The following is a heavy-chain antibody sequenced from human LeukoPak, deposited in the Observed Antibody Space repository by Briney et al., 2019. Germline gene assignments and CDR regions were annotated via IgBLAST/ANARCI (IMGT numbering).Heavy chain of an antibody. CDR1: GGSISRNY. Sequence: PSETLSLTCTVSGGSISRNYWSWIRKSPGRGLEWIGYIYYSGSTHYNPSLKSRVTISVDTSKNQFSLKLSSVTAADTAVYYCARGSRIQTFDYWGQGTLVTVSS. J-gene: IGHJ4*02. V-gene: IGHV4-59*01. D-gene: IGHD2-15*01. CDR2: IYYSGST. CDR3: ARGSRIQTFDY.